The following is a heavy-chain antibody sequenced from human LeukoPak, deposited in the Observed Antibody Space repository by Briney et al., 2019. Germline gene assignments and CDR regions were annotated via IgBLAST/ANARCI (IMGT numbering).Heavy chain of an antibody. V-gene: IGHV3-23*01. J-gene: IGHJ6*03. CDR1: GFTFSSYA. CDR2: ISGSGGST. CDR3: ARTTYYDFWSGYYFPYIDV. Sequence: GGSLRLSCAASGFTFSSYAMSWVRQAPGKGLEWVSAISGSGGSTYYADSVKGRFTISRDNSKNTLYLQMNSLRAEDTAVYYCARTTYYDFWSGYYFPYIDVWGKGTTVTVSS. D-gene: IGHD3-3*01.